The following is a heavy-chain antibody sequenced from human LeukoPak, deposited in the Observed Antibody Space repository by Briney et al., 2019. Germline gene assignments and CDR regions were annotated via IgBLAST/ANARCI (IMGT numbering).Heavy chain of an antibody. D-gene: IGHD5-24*01. CDR3: ARGDGYNFFDY. V-gene: IGHV3-53*01. Sequence: SGGSLRLSCAVSGFTVTNNYMSWVRHAPGKGLEWVSVFYVGGATYYADSVKGRFTISRDNSENTLYLQMKSLRAEDTAVYYCARGDGYNFFDYWGQGTLVTVSS. CDR2: FYVGGAT. J-gene: IGHJ4*02. CDR1: GFTVTNNY.